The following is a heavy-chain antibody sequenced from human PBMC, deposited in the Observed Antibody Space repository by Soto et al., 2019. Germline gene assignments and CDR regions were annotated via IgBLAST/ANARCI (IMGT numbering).Heavy chain of an antibody. Sequence: SVKVSCKASGFTFTSSAMQWVRQARGQRLEWIGWIVVGSGNTNYAQKFQERVTITRDMSTSTAYMELSSLRSEDTAVYYCAADLYYGSGSYYAVNWFDPWGQGTLVTVSS. V-gene: IGHV1-58*02. D-gene: IGHD3-10*01. CDR2: IVVGSGNT. J-gene: IGHJ5*02. CDR1: GFTFTSSA. CDR3: AADLYYGSGSYYAVNWFDP.